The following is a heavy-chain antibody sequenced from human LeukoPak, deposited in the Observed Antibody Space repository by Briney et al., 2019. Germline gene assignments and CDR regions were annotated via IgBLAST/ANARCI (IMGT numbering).Heavy chain of an antibody. V-gene: IGHV3-33*01. CDR1: GLSFRNYG. Sequence: PGGSLRLSCEVSGLSFRNYGMHCLRQAPGKGLKWVAVIWYDGSNKYYADSVKGRFTISRDNSKNTPYLQMNSVRVEDTAVYYCARDGAAGVHGVTSYYFDYWGQGTLVTVSS. J-gene: IGHJ4*02. CDR3: ARDGAAGVHGVTSYYFDY. D-gene: IGHD1-14*01. CDR2: IWYDGSNK.